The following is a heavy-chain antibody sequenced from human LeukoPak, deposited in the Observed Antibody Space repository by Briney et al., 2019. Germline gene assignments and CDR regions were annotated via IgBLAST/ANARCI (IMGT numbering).Heavy chain of an antibody. Sequence: SETLSLTCTVSGGSISSYYWSWIRQPPGKGLEWIGYIYYSGSTNYNPSLKSRVTILVDTSKNQFSLKLSSVTAADTAVYYCARHSERWLGAFDIWGQGTMVTVSS. CDR3: ARHSERWLGAFDI. D-gene: IGHD6-19*01. CDR1: GGSISSYY. V-gene: IGHV4-59*08. J-gene: IGHJ3*02. CDR2: IYYSGST.